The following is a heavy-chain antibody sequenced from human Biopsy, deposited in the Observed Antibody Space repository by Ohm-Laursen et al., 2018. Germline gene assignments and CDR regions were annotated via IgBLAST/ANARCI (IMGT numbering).Heavy chain of an antibody. V-gene: IGHV1-18*01. D-gene: IGHD3-3*01. Sequence: SVKVSCKVSGYTFGNYGISWVRQAPGRGLEWMGWINAYNGNTNYAQKLQGRVTMTTDTSTSTAYMELRSLRSDDTALYYCARDRTPYYDFWSGKSFDNWFDPWGQGTLVTVSS. J-gene: IGHJ5*02. CDR1: GYTFGNYG. CDR3: ARDRTPYYDFWSGKSFDNWFDP. CDR2: INAYNGNT.